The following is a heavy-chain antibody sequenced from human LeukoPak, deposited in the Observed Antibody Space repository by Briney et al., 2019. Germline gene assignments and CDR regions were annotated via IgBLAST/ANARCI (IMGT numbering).Heavy chain of an antibody. CDR3: ARDSHYYDCSGSVFDY. D-gene: IGHD3-22*01. CDR1: GGTFSSYA. J-gene: IGHJ4*02. CDR2: IIPIFGTA. V-gene: IGHV1-69*13. Sequence: WASVKVSCKAAGGTFSSYASSWVRQAPGQGLEWMGGIIPIFGTANYAQKFQGRVTITADESTSTAYMELSSLRSEDTAVYYCARDSHYYDCSGSVFDYWGQGTLVTVSS.